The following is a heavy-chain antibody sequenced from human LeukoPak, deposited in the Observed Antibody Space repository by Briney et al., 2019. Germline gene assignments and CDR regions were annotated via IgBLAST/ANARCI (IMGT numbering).Heavy chain of an antibody. Sequence: SETLSLTCTVSSGSISSYYWSWIRQPPGKGLEWIGEINHSGSTNYNPSLKSRVTISVDTSKNQFSLKLSSVTAADTAVYYCARDKGYCSSTSCVNSFDYWGQGTLVTVSS. D-gene: IGHD2-2*01. CDR2: INHSGST. CDR3: ARDKGYCSSTSCVNSFDY. J-gene: IGHJ4*02. V-gene: IGHV4-34*01. CDR1: SGSISSYY.